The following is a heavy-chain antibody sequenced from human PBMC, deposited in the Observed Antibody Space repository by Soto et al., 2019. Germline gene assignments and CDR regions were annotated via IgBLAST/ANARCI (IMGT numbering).Heavy chain of an antibody. CDR3: ARDRVRIAAAGLFDY. J-gene: IGHJ4*02. CDR2: ISAYNGNT. V-gene: IGHV1-18*04. D-gene: IGHD6-13*01. Sequence: ASVKVSCKASGYTFTSYGISWVRQAPGQGLEWMGWISAYNGNTDYAQKLQGRVTMTTDTSTSTAYMELRSLRPDDTAVYYCARDRVRIAAAGLFDYWGQGTLVTVSS. CDR1: GYTFTSYG.